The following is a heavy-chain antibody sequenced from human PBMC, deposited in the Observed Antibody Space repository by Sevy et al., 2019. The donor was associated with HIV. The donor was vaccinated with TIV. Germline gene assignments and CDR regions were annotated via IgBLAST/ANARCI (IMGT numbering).Heavy chain of an antibody. CDR2: IWYDGSNK. J-gene: IGHJ4*02. D-gene: IGHD1-26*01. CDR3: ARESYERGAYYFDY. Sequence: GGSLRLSCAASGFTFSSYGMHWVRQAPGKGLEWVAVIWYDGSNKYYADSVKGQFTISRDNSKNTLYLQMNSLRAEDTAVYYCARESYERGAYYFDYWGQGTLVTVSS. V-gene: IGHV3-33*01. CDR1: GFTFSSYG.